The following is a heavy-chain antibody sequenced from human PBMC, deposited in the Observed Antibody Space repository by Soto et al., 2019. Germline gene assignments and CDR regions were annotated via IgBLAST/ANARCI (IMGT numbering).Heavy chain of an antibody. J-gene: IGHJ3*02. V-gene: IGHV2-5*01. Sequence: SGPTLVNPTQTLTLTCTFSGFSLSTSGVGVGWIRQPPGKALEWLALIYWNDDKRYSPSLKSRLTITKDTSKNQVVLTMTNMDPVDTATYYCAHRRSGLTQYYYDSSGYRPPASPDIAFDIWGQGTMVTVSS. CDR1: GFSLSTSGVG. CDR3: AHRRSGLTQYYYDSSGYRPPASPDIAFDI. CDR2: IYWNDDK. D-gene: IGHD3-22*01.